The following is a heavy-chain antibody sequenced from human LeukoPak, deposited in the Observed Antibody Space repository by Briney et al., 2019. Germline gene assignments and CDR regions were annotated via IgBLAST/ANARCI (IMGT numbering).Heavy chain of an antibody. CDR3: ARGLRWGITMVRARTYFDY. J-gene: IGHJ4*02. V-gene: IGHV4-34*01. D-gene: IGHD3-10*01. CDR1: GGSFSGYY. Sequence: PSETLSLTCAAYGGSFSGYYWSWIRQPPGKGLEWIGEINHSGSTNYNPSLKSRVTISVDTSKNQFSLKLSSVTAADTAVYYCARGLRWGITMVRARTYFDYWGQGTLVTVSS. CDR2: INHSGST.